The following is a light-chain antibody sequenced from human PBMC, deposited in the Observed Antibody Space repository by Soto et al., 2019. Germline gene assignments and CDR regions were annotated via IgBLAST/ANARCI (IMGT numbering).Light chain of an antibody. Sequence: ERVMTQSPDTLSVSPGDRATLSCRASQTVSTNLAWYQQKPGQAPRLLIYGASTRATGVPDRFSGSGSRTEFTLTISSLQSEDFAVYYCQQYNSWPPLTFGQGTKVDIK. J-gene: IGKJ1*01. CDR2: GAS. CDR1: QTVSTN. CDR3: QQYNSWPPLT. V-gene: IGKV3-15*01.